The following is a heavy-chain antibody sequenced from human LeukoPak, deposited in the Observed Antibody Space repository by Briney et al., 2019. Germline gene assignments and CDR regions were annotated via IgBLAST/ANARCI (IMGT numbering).Heavy chain of an antibody. J-gene: IGHJ1*01. CDR3: AKERDYGDEPNEYFQH. CDR2: ISGSGGST. Sequence: GGPLSFSCAASGFTFSSYPLSWFAQAPGKGLKWVQAISGSGGSTYYADSVKGRFTISRDNSKNTLYLQMNSLRAEDTAVYYCAKERDYGDEPNEYFQHWGQGTLVTVSS. D-gene: IGHD4-17*01. V-gene: IGHV3-23*01. CDR1: GFTFSSYP.